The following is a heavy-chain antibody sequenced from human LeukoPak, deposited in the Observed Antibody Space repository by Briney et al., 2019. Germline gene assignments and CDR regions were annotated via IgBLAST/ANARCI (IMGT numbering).Heavy chain of an antibody. J-gene: IGHJ4*02. CDR2: ITGSGSTI. CDR3: VRGVNSPFDY. Sequence: PGGSLRLSCPASGFTFSSYEMNWVRQAPGKGLEWLSYITGSGSTINYADSVKGRFTISRDNAKNSLYLQMNSMRAEDTAVYYCVRGVNSPFDYWGQGTLVTVSS. CDR1: GFTFSSYE. D-gene: IGHD3-10*01. V-gene: IGHV3-48*03.